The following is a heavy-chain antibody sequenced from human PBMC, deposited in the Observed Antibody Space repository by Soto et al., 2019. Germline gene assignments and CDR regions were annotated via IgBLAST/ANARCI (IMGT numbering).Heavy chain of an antibody. J-gene: IGHJ4*02. Sequence: QVQLVQSGAEVKKPGASVKDSCKASGYTFTSYGISWVRQAPGQGLEWMGWISAYHGNTNYAQKLQDRVTMPTDTATSTAYMELRSLRSDDTAVYYCAGVSEYQHMACYWGQGTLVTVSS. CDR3: AGVSEYQHMACY. CDR1: GYTFTSYG. CDR2: ISAYHGNT. V-gene: IGHV1-18*01. D-gene: IGHD2-2*01.